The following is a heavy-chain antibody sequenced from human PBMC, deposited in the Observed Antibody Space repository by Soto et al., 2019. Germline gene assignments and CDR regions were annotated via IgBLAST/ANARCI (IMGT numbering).Heavy chain of an antibody. CDR1: GGSISSYY. V-gene: IGHV4-4*07. CDR2: IYSSGAT. J-gene: IGHJ4*02. CDR3: AREHKVVNGFEF. D-gene: IGHD2-15*01. Sequence: QVQLQESGPGLVKPSDTLSLSCTVSGGSISSYYWNWIRQPAGKGLEWIGRIYSSGATNYNPSLKSRVTISTDTSTNHFSLRLTTVTPADTAVYYFAREHKVVNGFEFWGQGIRVTVSS.